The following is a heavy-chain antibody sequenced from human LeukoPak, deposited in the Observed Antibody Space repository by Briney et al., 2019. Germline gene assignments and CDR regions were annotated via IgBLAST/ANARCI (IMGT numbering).Heavy chain of an antibody. V-gene: IGHV1-69*13. Sequence: ASVKVSCKASGGTFSSYAISWVRQAPGQGLEWMGRIIPIFGTANYAQKFQGRVTITADESTSTAYMELSSLRSEDTAVYYCARRFRDDSYYYYGMDVWGQGTTVTVSS. J-gene: IGHJ6*02. CDR1: GGTFSSYA. CDR3: ARRFRDDSYYYYGMDV. CDR2: IIPIFGTA. D-gene: IGHD3-10*01.